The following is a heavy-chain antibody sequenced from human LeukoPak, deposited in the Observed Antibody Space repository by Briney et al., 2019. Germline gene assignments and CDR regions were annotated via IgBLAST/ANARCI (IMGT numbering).Heavy chain of an antibody. CDR2: ISYDGITE. CDR3: ARNLGQYYDTSDNWFDP. CDR1: GFAFSSSA. D-gene: IGHD3-22*01. J-gene: IGHJ5*02. V-gene: IGHV3-30*04. Sequence: PGGSLRLSCEASGFAFSSSAMHWVRQAPGKGLEWVSLISYDGITEDYSDSVKGRFTISRDNAKNTLNLQMNSLRAEDTAVYYCARNLGQYYDTSDNWFDPWGQGTLVTVSS.